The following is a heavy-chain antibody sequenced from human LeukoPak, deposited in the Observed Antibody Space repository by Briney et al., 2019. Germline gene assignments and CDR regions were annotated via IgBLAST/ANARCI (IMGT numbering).Heavy chain of an antibody. D-gene: IGHD2-15*01. J-gene: IGHJ4*02. CDR3: ARDCTGGSCFSFY. CDR1: GYTFTSNG. Sequence: ASVKVSCKASGYTFTSNGISWVRQAPGQGLEWVGWISAYNGNTNYAQNLQGRVTMTTDTSTSTAYMELRSLRSDDTAVYYCARDCTGGSCFSFYWGQGALVTVSS. V-gene: IGHV1-18*01. CDR2: ISAYNGNT.